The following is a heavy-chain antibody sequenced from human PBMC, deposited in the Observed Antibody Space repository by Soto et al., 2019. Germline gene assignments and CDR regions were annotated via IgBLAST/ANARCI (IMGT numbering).Heavy chain of an antibody. Sequence: PGGSLRLSCAASGFTFSSYWMHWVRQAPGKGLVWVSRINSDGSSTNYADSVKGRFTISRDNAKNTLYLQINSLRAEDTAVYYCARKFSETSSSSAFDYWGQGTLVTVS. CDR3: ARKFSETSSSSAFDY. J-gene: IGHJ4*02. CDR1: GFTFSSYW. D-gene: IGHD6-13*01. CDR2: INSDGSST. V-gene: IGHV3-74*01.